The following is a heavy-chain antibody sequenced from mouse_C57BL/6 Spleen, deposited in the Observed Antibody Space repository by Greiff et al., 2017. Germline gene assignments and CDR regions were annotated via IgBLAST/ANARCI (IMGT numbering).Heavy chain of an antibody. CDR1: GYTFTDYH. CDR3: ARGELLYAMDY. Sequence: EVQLQQSGPELVKPGASVKLSCKASGYTFTDYHMHWVKQSHGKSLVWIGYINPKNGGTSYNQKFKGKATLTVNKSSSTAYMELRSLTSEDSAVYYCARGELLYAMDYGGQGTSVTVSS. J-gene: IGHJ4*01. CDR2: INPKNGGT. V-gene: IGHV1-22*01.